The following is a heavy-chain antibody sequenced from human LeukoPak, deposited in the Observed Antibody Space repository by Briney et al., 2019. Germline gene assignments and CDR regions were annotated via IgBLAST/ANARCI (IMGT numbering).Heavy chain of an antibody. Sequence: KASETLSLTCALSNYPVTSDYYWGWIRQPPGQGLEWIGQIFHSGIAHYNPSLKSRVTMSVDTSRSQFSVNLNSVTAADTAVYFWGRAGFGAAYYRFYHHMDVGGKGTTVTVSS. V-gene: IGHV4-38-2*01. J-gene: IGHJ6*03. D-gene: IGHD3-16*01. CDR3: GRAGFGAAYYRFYHHMDV. CDR2: IFHSGIA. CDR1: NYPVTSDYY.